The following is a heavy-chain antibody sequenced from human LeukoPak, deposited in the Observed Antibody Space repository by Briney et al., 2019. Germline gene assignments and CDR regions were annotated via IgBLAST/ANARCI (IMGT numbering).Heavy chain of an antibody. Sequence: ASVKVSCKASGYTFTSYDINWVRQAAGQGLEWMGWMNPNSGNTGYAQKFQGRVTMTRNTSISTAYMELSSLRSEDTAVYYCARGRRMATTTQGLGYWGQGTLVTVSS. V-gene: IGHV1-8*01. CDR2: MNPNSGNT. J-gene: IGHJ4*02. CDR3: ARGRRMATTTQGLGY. D-gene: IGHD5-24*01. CDR1: GYTFTSYD.